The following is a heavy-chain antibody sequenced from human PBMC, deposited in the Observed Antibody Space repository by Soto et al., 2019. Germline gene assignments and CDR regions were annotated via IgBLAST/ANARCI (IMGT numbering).Heavy chain of an antibody. D-gene: IGHD6-6*01. CDR2: INHSGST. CDR3: ARDSSSSGRYYYYYYGMDV. CDR1: GGSFSGYY. V-gene: IGHV4-34*01. Sequence: SETLSLTCAVYGGSFSGYYWSWIRQPPGKGLEWIGEINHSGSTNYNPSLKSRVTISVDTSKNQFSLKLSPVTAADTAVYYCARDSSSSGRYYYYYYGMDVWGQGTTVTVSS. J-gene: IGHJ6*02.